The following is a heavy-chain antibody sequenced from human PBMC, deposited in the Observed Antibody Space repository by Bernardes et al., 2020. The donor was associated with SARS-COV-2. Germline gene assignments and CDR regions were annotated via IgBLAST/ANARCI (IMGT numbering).Heavy chain of an antibody. CDR1: GFMFSTYG. CDR2: IWYDGSNK. CDR3: ACAPSEMLRGY. Sequence: GRSLKLLCAACGFMFSTYGMHWVQQAPGKGLEWVAVIWYDGSNKYYADSVKGRFTISRDNSKNTLFLQMNSLRAEDTAVYYCACAPSEMLRGYWVQGTLVTVSS. V-gene: IGHV3-33*01. J-gene: IGHJ4*02. D-gene: IGHD3-10*01.